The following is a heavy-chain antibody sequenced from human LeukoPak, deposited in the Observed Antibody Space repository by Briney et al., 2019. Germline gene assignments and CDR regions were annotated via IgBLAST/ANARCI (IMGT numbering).Heavy chain of an antibody. V-gene: IGHV4-59*01. CDR3: ATTPRDSSGYYGWFDP. CDR1: GGSISSYY. Sequence: SETLSLTCTVSGGSISSYYWSWIRQPPGKGLEWIGYIYYSGSTNYNPSLKSRVTISVDTSKNQFSLKLSSVTAADTAVYYCATTPRDSSGYYGWFDPWGQGTLVTVSS. J-gene: IGHJ5*02. CDR2: IYYSGST. D-gene: IGHD3-22*01.